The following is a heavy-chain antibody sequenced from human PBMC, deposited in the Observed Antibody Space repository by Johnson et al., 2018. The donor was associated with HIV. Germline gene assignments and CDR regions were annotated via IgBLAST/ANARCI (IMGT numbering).Heavy chain of an antibody. V-gene: IGHV3-33*06. D-gene: IGHD6-13*01. J-gene: IGHJ3*02. CDR2: IWYDGSNK. CDR3: AKDMYEGSDIAAFLGPAFDI. Sequence: QVQLVESGGGLIQPGGSLRLSCAASGFTVSSNYMSWVRQAPGKGLEWVAVIWYDGSNKYYADSVKVRFTISRENSKNTLYLQMSRLSAEETAVYYCAKDMYEGSDIAAFLGPAFDIWGQGTMVTVSS. CDR1: GFTVSSNY.